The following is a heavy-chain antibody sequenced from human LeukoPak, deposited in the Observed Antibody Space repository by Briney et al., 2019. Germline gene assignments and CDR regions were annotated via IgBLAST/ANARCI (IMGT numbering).Heavy chain of an antibody. V-gene: IGHV4-59*01. D-gene: IGHD2-15*01. CDR1: GGAITNYY. CDR2: IYYTGST. Sequence: PSETLSLTCGVSGGAITNYYWNWIRQAPGKGLEWLGYIYYTGSTTYNPSVKSRITISLDTSKKQISLKLRSVTAADTAVYYCASFRTDEAAFDYWGQGTLVTVSS. CDR3: ASFRTDEAAFDY. J-gene: IGHJ4*02.